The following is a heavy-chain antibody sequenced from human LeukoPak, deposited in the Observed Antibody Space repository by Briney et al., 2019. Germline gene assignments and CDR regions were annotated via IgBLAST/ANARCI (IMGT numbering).Heavy chain of an antibody. D-gene: IGHD3-3*01. CDR3: AKVTYDFWSGYWAYYFDY. CDR1: GYTFTSYG. V-gene: IGHV1-18*01. J-gene: IGHJ4*02. CDR2: ISAYNGNT. Sequence: GASVTVSCKASGYTFTSYGISWVRQAPGQGLEWMGWISAYNGNTNYAQKLQGRVTMTTDTSTSTAYMELRSLRSDDTAVYYCAKVTYDFWSGYWAYYFDYWGQGTLVTVSS.